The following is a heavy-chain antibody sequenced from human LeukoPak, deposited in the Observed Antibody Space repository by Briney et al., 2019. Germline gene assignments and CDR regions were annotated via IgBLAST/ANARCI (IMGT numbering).Heavy chain of an antibody. D-gene: IGHD3-22*01. CDR2: IYYSGST. CDR1: GGSISSSSYY. J-gene: IGHJ4*02. CDR3: AGGGAMIVVVDY. V-gene: IGHV4-39*01. Sequence: SETLSLTRTVSGGSISSSSYYWGWIRQPPGKGLEWIGSIYYSGSTYYNPSLKSRVTISVDTSKNQFSLKLSSVTAADTAVYYCAGGGAMIVVVDYWGQGTLVTVSS.